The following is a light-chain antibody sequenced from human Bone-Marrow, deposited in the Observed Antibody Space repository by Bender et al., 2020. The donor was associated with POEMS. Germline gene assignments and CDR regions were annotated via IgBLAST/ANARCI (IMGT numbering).Light chain of an antibody. CDR1: SSNIGAHA. CDR3: AAWDDSLNGFWV. Sequence: QSVLTQPPSASGTPGQRVTISCSGGSSNIGAHAVNWYQHLPGTAPKLLIYSSHRRPSEVPDRFSGSRSGTSASLAISGLQSEDEADYYCAAWDDSLNGFWVFGGGTKVTVL. V-gene: IGLV1-44*01. J-gene: IGLJ3*02. CDR2: SSH.